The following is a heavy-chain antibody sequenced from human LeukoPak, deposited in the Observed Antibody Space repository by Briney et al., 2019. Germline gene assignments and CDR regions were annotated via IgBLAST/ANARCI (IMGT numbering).Heavy chain of an antibody. CDR2: ISSSSSYI. CDR1: GFTFSSYS. J-gene: IGHJ4*02. D-gene: IGHD3-3*02. V-gene: IGHV3-21*01. Sequence: RGSLRLSCAASGFTFSSYSMNWVRQAPGKGLEWVSSISSSSSYIYYADSVKGRFTISRDNAKNSLYLQMNSLRAEDTAVYYCARLGFFGGGDYWGQGTLVTVSS. CDR3: ARLGFFGGGDY.